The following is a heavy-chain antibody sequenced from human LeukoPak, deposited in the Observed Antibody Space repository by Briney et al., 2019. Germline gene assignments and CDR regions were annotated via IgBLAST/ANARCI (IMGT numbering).Heavy chain of an antibody. CDR3: ALRGYTYAFDP. Sequence: SGPTLVQPTQTLTLTCTFSGFSLSTSGLGVGWIRQPPGKALEWLGIIYWNDDKRYSPSLKSRLTITKDTSKNQVVLTMTRMDPVDTATYYCALRGYTYAFDPWGQGTLVTVSS. CDR2: IYWNDDK. V-gene: IGHV2-5*01. J-gene: IGHJ5*02. CDR1: GFSLSTSGLG. D-gene: IGHD5-18*01.